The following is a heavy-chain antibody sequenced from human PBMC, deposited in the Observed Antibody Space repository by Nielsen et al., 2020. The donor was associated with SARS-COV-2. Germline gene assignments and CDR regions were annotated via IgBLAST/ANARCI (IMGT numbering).Heavy chain of an antibody. CDR2: IYYSGST. Sequence: SETLSLTCTVSGGSISSSSYYWGWIRQPPGKGLEWIGSIYYSGSTYYNPSLKSRVTISVDTSKNQFSLELSSVTAADTAVYYCARSIVDYGDWGNYFFGMDVWGQGTTVTVSS. D-gene: IGHD4-17*01. V-gene: IGHV4-39*07. J-gene: IGHJ6*02. CDR1: GGSISSSSYY. CDR3: ARSIVDYGDWGNYFFGMDV.